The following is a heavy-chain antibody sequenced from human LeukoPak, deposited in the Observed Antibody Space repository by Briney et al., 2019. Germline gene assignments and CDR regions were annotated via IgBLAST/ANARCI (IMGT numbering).Heavy chain of an antibody. V-gene: IGHV1-2*02. D-gene: IGHD4-11*01. J-gene: IGHJ4*02. CDR3: ARPLNDYTLDY. CDR2: INPNNGGT. Sequence: GASVKVSCKASGYTFTGYNMHWVRQAPGQGLEWMGWINPNNGGTIYAQKFRGRVTMTRDTSISTAYMELSSLRSDDTAVYYCARPLNDYTLDYWGQGTLVTVSS. CDR1: GYTFTGYN.